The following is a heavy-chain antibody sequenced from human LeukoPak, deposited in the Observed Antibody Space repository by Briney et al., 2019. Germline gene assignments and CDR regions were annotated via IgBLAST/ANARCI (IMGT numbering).Heavy chain of an antibody. CDR3: ARAEPAALFDI. V-gene: IGHV4-59*12. D-gene: IGHD2-2*01. CDR1: GGSISGYY. J-gene: IGHJ3*02. CDR2: IYYSGST. Sequence: SETLSLTCTVSGGSISGYYWSWIRQSPGKGLEWIGYIYYSGSTNYNPSLKSRVTMSVDTSKNQFSLKLSSVTAADTAVYYCARAEPAALFDIWGQGTMVTVSS.